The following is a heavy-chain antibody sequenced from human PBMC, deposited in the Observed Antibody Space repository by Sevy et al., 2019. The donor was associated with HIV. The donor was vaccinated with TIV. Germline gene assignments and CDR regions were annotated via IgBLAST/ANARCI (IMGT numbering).Heavy chain of an antibody. CDR2: YYNNIGST. CDR3: ARGAVVIGTAATPVLDF. Sequence: SETLSLTCSVSDDSINSYYWSWIRQPPGKGLEWIGYYYNNIGSTSYNPSLTSRVTISVDTSKNHFSLKLTSLTAADTAIYYCARGAVVIGTAATPVLDFWGLGSLVTVSS. J-gene: IGHJ4*02. V-gene: IGHV4-59*08. D-gene: IGHD2-2*01. CDR1: DDSINSYY.